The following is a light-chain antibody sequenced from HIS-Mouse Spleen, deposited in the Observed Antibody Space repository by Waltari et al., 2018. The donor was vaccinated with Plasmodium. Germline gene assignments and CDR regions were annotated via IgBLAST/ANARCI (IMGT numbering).Light chain of an antibody. CDR3: QQYGSSPYT. Sequence: EMVLTQSPGTLSLYPGERATLSCRASQSVSSSYLACYQQKPGQAPRLLSYGASSRATVIPDRFSGSESWTDFTLTSSRLEPDDFAVYYCQQYGSSPYTFGQGTKLEIK. V-gene: IGKV3-20*01. J-gene: IGKJ2*01. CDR2: GAS. CDR1: QSVSSSY.